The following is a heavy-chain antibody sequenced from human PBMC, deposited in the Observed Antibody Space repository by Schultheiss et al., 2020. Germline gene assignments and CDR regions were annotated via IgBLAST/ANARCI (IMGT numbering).Heavy chain of an antibody. CDR2: IYNSGRT. J-gene: IGHJ5*02. Sequence: SETLSLTCTVSSGSISTYYWTWIRQPPGKGLELIGHIYNSGRTNYNPSLKSRVTISVDKSKNQFSLKLSSVTAADTAVYYCAKTYDSSGYYYDGNWFDPWGQGTLVTVSS. V-gene: IGHV4-59*12. CDR3: AKTYDSSGYYYDGNWFDP. CDR1: SGSISTYY. D-gene: IGHD3-22*01.